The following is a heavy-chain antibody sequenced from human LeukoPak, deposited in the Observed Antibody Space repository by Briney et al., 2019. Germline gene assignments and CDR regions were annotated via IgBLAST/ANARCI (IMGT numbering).Heavy chain of an antibody. CDR1: EYYFPNYW. CDR2: IYPGDSDT. D-gene: IGHD3-10*01. Sequence: GESLKISCKASEYYFPNYWIAWVRQMPGKGLEWMGIIYPGDSDTRYSPSFQGQVTISVDKSISTAYLQWSSLKASDTAMYYCARRSDGERFDPWGQGTLVTVSS. V-gene: IGHV5-51*01. CDR3: ARRSDGERFDP. J-gene: IGHJ5*02.